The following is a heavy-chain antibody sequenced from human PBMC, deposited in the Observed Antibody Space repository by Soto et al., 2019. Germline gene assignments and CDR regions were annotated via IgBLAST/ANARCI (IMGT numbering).Heavy chain of an antibody. CDR2: ISGNGDSA. CDR3: GKERRGSGWSVCNF. CDR1: GFPFRDYA. V-gene: IGHV3-23*01. D-gene: IGHD6-19*01. J-gene: IGHJ4*02. Sequence: VQLLESGGGLVQPGGSLRLSCAASGFPFRDYAMNWVRQAPGKGLEWVSDISGNGDSARYADSVKGRFTVSRDNSRDTLYLQMNSMRVADTGVYYCGKERRGSGWSVCNFWGQGTLVTVSA.